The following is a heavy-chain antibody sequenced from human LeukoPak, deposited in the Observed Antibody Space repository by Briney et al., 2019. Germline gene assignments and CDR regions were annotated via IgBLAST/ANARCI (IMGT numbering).Heavy chain of an antibody. CDR1: GGSISTYY. D-gene: IGHD5-18*01. CDR3: AGDKAHSYGRYFDP. V-gene: IGHV4-59*01. CDR2: ISYGNT. Sequence: SETLSLTCSVSGGSISTYYWNWIRQTPGKGLGWIGHISYGNTDYNPSPNSRVTISVDTSKNQFSLKLASVTAAATAVYYCAGDKAHSYGRYFDPWGQGALVTVSS. J-gene: IGHJ5*02.